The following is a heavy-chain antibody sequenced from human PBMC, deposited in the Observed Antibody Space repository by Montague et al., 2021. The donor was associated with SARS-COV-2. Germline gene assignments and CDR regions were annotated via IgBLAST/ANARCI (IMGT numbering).Heavy chain of an antibody. D-gene: IGHD3-10*01. CDR1: GFTLSSYA. J-gene: IGHJ5*02. Sequence: SLRLSCAASGFTLSSYAMHWVRQAPGKGLEWVAVISYDGSNKYYADSVKGRFTISRDNSKNTLYLQMNSLRAEDTAVYYCARDSHHSLLLWFGELPRQNWFDPWGQGTLVTVSS. V-gene: IGHV3-30-3*01. CDR3: ARDSHHSLLLWFGELPRQNWFDP. CDR2: ISYDGSNK.